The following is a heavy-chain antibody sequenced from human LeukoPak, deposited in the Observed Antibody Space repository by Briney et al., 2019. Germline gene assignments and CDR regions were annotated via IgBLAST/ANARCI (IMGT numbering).Heavy chain of an antibody. V-gene: IGHV1-2*02. D-gene: IGHD3-9*01. CDR1: GYSFTGYH. J-gene: IGHJ5*02. CDR3: AREDYDILTGYRTKHWFHP. Sequence: ASVKLSCKTSGYSFTGYHIDWVWHGPRPGHGWVWWININIGGTKYSQKFQRRVTMTGDTSISTVYMELSRLRSDDSAVYYCAREDYDILTGYRTKHWFHPWGQGTLVTVSS. CDR2: ININIGGT.